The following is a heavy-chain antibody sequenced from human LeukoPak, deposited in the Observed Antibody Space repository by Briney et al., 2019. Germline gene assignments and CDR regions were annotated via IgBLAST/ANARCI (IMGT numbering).Heavy chain of an antibody. J-gene: IGHJ4*02. CDR3: ARESRIQLWLSLDY. Sequence: PSETLSLTCTVSGGSISSYYWSWIRQPAGKGLEWIGRIYTSGSTNYNPSLKSRVTVSVDTSKNQFSLKLSSVTAADTAVYYCARESRIQLWLSLDYWGQGTLVTVSS. V-gene: IGHV4-4*07. CDR2: IYTSGST. D-gene: IGHD5-18*01. CDR1: GGSISSYY.